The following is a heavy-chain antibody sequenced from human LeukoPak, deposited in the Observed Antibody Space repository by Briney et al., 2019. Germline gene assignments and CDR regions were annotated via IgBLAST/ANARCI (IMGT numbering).Heavy chain of an antibody. CDR2: ISSSGSTI. CDR1: GFTFSSYE. J-gene: IGHJ4*02. CDR3: AKSSGSERGHFDY. V-gene: IGHV3-48*03. D-gene: IGHD1-26*01. Sequence: GGSLRLSCAASGFTFSSYEMNWVRQAPGKGLEWVSYISSSGSTIYYADSVKGRFTISRDNSKNTLYLQMNSLRAEDTAVYYCAKSSGSERGHFDYWGQGTLVTVSS.